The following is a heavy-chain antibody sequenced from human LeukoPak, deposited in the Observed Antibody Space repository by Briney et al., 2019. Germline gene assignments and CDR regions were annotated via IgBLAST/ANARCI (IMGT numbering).Heavy chain of an antibody. V-gene: IGHV3-7*01. CDR1: GFTFSSYW. Sequence: GGSLRLSCAASGFTFSSYWMSWVRQAPGKGLEWVANIKQDGSEKYYVDSVKGRFTISRDNAKNSLYLQMNSLRAEDTAVYYCAREAYCGGDCYSYFDYWGQGTLVTVSS. D-gene: IGHD2-21*02. J-gene: IGHJ4*02. CDR3: AREAYCGGDCYSYFDY. CDR2: IKQDGSEK.